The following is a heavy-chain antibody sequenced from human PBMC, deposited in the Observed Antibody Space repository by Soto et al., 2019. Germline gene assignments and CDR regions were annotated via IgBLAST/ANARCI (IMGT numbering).Heavy chain of an antibody. J-gene: IGHJ6*03. D-gene: IGHD5-12*01. CDR1: GGSISSYY. V-gene: IGHV4-59*01. CDR2: IYYSGST. Sequence: SETLSLTCTVSGGSISSYYWSWIRQPPGKGLEWIGHIYYSGSTNYNPSLKSRVTISVDTSKNQFSLKLSSVTAADTAVYYCARGYSGYDWSGSYYYMDVWGKGTTVTVSS. CDR3: ARGYSGYDWSGSYYYMDV.